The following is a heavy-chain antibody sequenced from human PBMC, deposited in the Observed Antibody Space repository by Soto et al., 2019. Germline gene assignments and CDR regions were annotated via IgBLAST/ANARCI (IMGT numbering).Heavy chain of an antibody. CDR1: GFTFSSYW. D-gene: IGHD2-15*01. CDR3: ARAPGYCSGGSCPLPLYYYYYMDV. Sequence: EVQLVESGGGLVQPGGSLRLSCAASGFTFSSYWMHWVRQAPGKGLVWVSRINSDGSSTSYADSVKGRFTISRDNAKNKLYLQMNSLRAEDTAVYYCARAPGYCSGGSCPLPLYYYYYMDVWGKGTPVTVSS. V-gene: IGHV3-74*01. CDR2: INSDGSST. J-gene: IGHJ6*03.